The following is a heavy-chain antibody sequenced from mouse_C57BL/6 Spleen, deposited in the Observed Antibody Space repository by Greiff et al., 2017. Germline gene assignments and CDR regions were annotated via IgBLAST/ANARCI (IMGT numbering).Heavy chain of an antibody. V-gene: IGHV1-80*01. J-gene: IGHJ3*01. CDR1: GYAFSSYW. Sequence: LEESGAELVKPGASVKISCKASGYAFSSYWMNWVKQRPGKGLEWIGQIYPGDGDTNYNGKFKGKATLTADKSSSTAYMQLSSLTSEDSAVXFCARDGNYRFAYWGQGTLVTVSA. D-gene: IGHD2-1*01. CDR3: ARDGNYRFAY. CDR2: IYPGDGDT.